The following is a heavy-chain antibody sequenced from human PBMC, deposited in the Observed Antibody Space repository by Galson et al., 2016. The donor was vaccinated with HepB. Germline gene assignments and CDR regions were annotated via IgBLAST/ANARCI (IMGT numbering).Heavy chain of an antibody. Sequence: SVKVSCKASGGTFSSYTISWVRQAPGQGLEWMGRIIPIPGIVNYAQTFQGRVTISVDKSTSTAYMELSSLRSEDMAVYYCARGGIVATIFEDRLEHWGQGTLVTVSS. D-gene: IGHD5-12*01. CDR2: IIPIPGIV. J-gene: IGHJ4*02. CDR3: ARGGIVATIFEDRLEH. V-gene: IGHV1-69*02. CDR1: GGTFSSYT.